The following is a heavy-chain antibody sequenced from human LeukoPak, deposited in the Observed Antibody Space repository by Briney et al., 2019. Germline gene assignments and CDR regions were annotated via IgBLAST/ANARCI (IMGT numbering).Heavy chain of an antibody. CDR3: ARGPGRRPAARWVGWFDL. Sequence: PSETLSFTCAVYGGSFSGNYWSCIRQPPGKGLEWIGEINHSGSTNYNPSLKSRVTISVDTSKNQFSLKLSSVTAADTAVYYCARGPGRRPAARWVGWFDLWGQGTLVTVPS. CDR2: INHSGST. D-gene: IGHD2-2*01. J-gene: IGHJ5*02. V-gene: IGHV4-34*01. CDR1: GGSFSGNY.